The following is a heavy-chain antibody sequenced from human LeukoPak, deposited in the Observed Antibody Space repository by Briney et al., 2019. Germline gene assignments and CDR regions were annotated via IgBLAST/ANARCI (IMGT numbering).Heavy chain of an antibody. D-gene: IGHD5-18*01. CDR2: INPNSGGT. Sequence: ASVKVSCKASGYTFTGYYMHWVRQAPGQGLEWMGWINPNSGGTNYAQKFQGRVTMTRDTSISTAHMELSRLRSDDTAVYYCARGVDTAVIPYYYYYMDVWGIGTTVTVSS. CDR3: ARGVDTAVIPYYYYYMDV. J-gene: IGHJ6*03. V-gene: IGHV1-2*02. CDR1: GYTFTGYY.